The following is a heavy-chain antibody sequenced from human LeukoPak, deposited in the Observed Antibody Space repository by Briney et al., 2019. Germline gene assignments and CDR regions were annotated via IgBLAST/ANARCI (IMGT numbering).Heavy chain of an antibody. V-gene: IGHV1-2*02. CDR2: INPNSGGT. CDR3: ARGFGLGATAFDY. CDR1: GYRFITFG. D-gene: IGHD1-26*01. J-gene: IGHJ4*02. Sequence: ASVKVSCKTSGYRFITFGINWVRQAPGQGLEWMGWINPNSGGTNYAQKFQGRVTMTRDTSISTAYMELSRLRSDDTAVYYCARGFGLGATAFDYWGQGTLVTVSS.